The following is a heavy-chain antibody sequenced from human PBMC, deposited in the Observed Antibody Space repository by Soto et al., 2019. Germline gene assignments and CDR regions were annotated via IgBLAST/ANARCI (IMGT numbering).Heavy chain of an antibody. D-gene: IGHD3-3*01. CDR3: ARDWTGDTCPCLDV. CDR1: GFTFSNYA. Sequence: ESGGGLVQPGGSLRLSCAAAGFTFSNYALTWVRQSPGRGLEWVSTFSGSGGSTYYADSVRGRFTISRDNSKNTLILQMNSLRVEDTAIYYCARDWTGDTCPCLDVWGQGTTVSVSS. V-gene: IGHV3-23*01. J-gene: IGHJ6*02. CDR2: FSGSGGST.